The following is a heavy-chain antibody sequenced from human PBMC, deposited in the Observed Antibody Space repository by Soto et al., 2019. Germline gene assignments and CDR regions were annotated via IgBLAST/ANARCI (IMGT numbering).Heavy chain of an antibody. V-gene: IGHV3-23*01. CDR1: GFTFNNYA. D-gene: IGHD3-10*01. Sequence: EVQLLESGGGLVQPGGSLRLSCAASGFTFNNYAMTWVRQAPGKGLEWVSAISGGGDTTSYADSVKGRCTVSRDGSKNMLYLQMSSLRAEDTALYYCAKGRGGSGSLTPRVDFWGQGTLVTVSS. J-gene: IGHJ4*02. CDR2: ISGGGDTT. CDR3: AKGRGGSGSLTPRVDF.